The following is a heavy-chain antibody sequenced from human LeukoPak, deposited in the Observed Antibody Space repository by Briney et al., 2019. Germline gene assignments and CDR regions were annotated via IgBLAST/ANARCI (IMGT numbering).Heavy chain of an antibody. Sequence: ASVKVSCKASGYTFTNYGISWVRQAPGQGLEWMGWISTNSDIRTYAQTLQSRFTMTTDTATTTAYMKLNNLTFDDAAVYYCARDWDAMNNCFDPWGQGTPVTVSS. J-gene: IGHJ5*02. CDR1: GYTFTNYG. D-gene: IGHD1-26*01. V-gene: IGHV1-18*01. CDR3: ARDWDAMNNCFDP. CDR2: ISTNSDIR.